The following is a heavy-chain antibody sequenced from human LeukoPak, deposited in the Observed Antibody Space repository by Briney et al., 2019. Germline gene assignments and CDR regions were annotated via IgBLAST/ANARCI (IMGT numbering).Heavy chain of an antibody. CDR1: GGSVSSATYY. V-gene: IGHV4-61*01. J-gene: IGHJ4*02. CDR2: IYYSGST. CDR3: AGHSSGEYSALDY. D-gene: IGHD5-12*01. Sequence: PSETLSLTCTVSGGSVSSATYYWSWIRQPPRKGLEWIGYIYYSGSTNYNPSLKSRVTISADTSKNQFSLNLSSVTAADTAMYYCAGHSSGEYSALDYWGQGTLVTVSS.